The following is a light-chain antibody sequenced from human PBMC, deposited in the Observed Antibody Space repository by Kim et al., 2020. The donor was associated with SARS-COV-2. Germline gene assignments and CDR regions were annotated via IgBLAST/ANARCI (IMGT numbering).Light chain of an antibody. V-gene: IGLV3-1*01. CDR1: KLGDRY. CDR2: EDK. J-gene: IGLJ1*01. CDR3: QAWDSSTSTV. Sequence: SPGQTASIPCSGDKLGDRYASWYQQRPGQSPVVVIYEDKKRPSGIPERFSGSNSGNTATLTISGTQAMDEADYYCQAWDSSTSTVFGTGTKVTVL.